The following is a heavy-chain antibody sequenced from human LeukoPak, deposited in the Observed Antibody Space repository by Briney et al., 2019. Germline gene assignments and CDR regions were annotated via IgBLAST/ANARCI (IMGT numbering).Heavy chain of an antibody. CDR1: GYSFTSYW. D-gene: IGHD1-26*01. Sequence: GESLKISCKGSGYSFTSYWIGWVRQMPGKGLEWMGIIYPGDSDTRYSPSFQGQVTISADKSISTAYLQWCSLKASDTAMYYCARYSGSYHDAFDIWGQGTMVTVSS. V-gene: IGHV5-51*01. CDR2: IYPGDSDT. J-gene: IGHJ3*02. CDR3: ARYSGSYHDAFDI.